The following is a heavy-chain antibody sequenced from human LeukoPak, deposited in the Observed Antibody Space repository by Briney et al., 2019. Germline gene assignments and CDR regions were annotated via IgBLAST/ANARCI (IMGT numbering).Heavy chain of an antibody. CDR3: ARGGSGWYEGYNWFDP. Sequence: PSETLSLTCAVYGGSFSGYYWSWIRQPPGKGLEWIGEINHSGSTNYNPSLKSRVTISVDTSKNRFSLKLSSVTAADTAVYYCARGGSGWYEGYNWFDPWGQGTLVTVSS. J-gene: IGHJ5*02. V-gene: IGHV4-34*01. D-gene: IGHD6-19*01. CDR2: INHSGST. CDR1: GGSFSGYY.